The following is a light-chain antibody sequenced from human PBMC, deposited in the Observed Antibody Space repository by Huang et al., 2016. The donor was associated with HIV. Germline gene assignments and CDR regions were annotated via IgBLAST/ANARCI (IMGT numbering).Light chain of an antibody. CDR2: GAS. V-gene: IGKV3-15*01. Sequence: EIVMTQSPATLSVSPGERATLSCRASERVAANLAWYQQIPVQTPRLLIHGASTRATDIPARFSGSGSGTEFTLTISSLQSEDFAVYYCQQYNKWPRTFGQGTKVEI. CDR3: QQYNKWPRT. CDR1: ERVAAN. J-gene: IGKJ1*01.